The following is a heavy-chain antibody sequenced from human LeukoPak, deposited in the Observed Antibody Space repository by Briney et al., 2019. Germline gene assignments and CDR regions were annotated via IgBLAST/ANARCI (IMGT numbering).Heavy chain of an antibody. CDR1: GYTFTSYY. Sequence: ASVKVSCKASGYTFTSYYMHWVRQGPGQGLEWMGWINPNSGGTNYAQKFQGWVTMTRDTSISTAYMELSRLRSDDTAVYYCARADVVAAAGTLDYWGQGTLVTVSS. CDR3: ARADVVAAAGTLDY. V-gene: IGHV1-2*04. CDR2: INPNSGGT. D-gene: IGHD6-13*01. J-gene: IGHJ4*02.